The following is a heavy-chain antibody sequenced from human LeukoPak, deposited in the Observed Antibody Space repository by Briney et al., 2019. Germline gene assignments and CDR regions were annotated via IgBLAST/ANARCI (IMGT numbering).Heavy chain of an antibody. D-gene: IGHD4-17*01. CDR2: ISSSSRHI. Sequence: GGSLRLSCAASGFTFSSYRMNWVGQGRGKGMEWVSSISSSSRHIYYADSVKGRFTIFRDDAKNSLFLQMDSLRVEDTAMYYCVRDFSTVTTAYLHHWGQGTLLTVSS. V-gene: IGHV3-21*04. CDR1: GFTFSSYR. CDR3: VRDFSTVTTAYLHH. J-gene: IGHJ1*01.